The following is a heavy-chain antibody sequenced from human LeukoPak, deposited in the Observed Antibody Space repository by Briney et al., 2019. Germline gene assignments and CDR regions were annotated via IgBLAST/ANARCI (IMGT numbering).Heavy chain of an antibody. Sequence: GGSLRLSCAASGFSFSDYSMTWIRQAPGKGLEWVSRISSSSSYTNYADSVKGRFTISRDNAKNSLYLQMNSLTVDDTALYYCAREYYVSGSLGYVDYWGQGALVTVSS. CDR1: GFSFSDYS. V-gene: IGHV3-11*05. D-gene: IGHD3-10*01. CDR3: AREYYVSGSLGYVDY. CDR2: ISSSSSYT. J-gene: IGHJ4*02.